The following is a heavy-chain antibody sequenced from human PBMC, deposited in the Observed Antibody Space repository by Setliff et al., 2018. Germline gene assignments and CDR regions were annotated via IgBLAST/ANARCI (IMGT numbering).Heavy chain of an antibody. CDR3: ARWTTAFDY. Sequence: AGSLRLSCAASGFTFSSYSIHWVRQAPGKGLEWVAVVSHDGVKKYHADSVKGRFTISRDNSKNTLYLQMSSLKPEDTAVYYCARWTTAFDYWGQGTLVTVSS. V-gene: IGHV3-30-3*01. D-gene: IGHD4-17*01. CDR2: VSHDGVKK. J-gene: IGHJ4*02. CDR1: GFTFSSYS.